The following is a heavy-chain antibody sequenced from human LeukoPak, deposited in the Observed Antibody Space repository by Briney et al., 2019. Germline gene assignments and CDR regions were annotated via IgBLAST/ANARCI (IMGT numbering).Heavy chain of an antibody. Sequence: PSETLSLTCTVSGGSISSGGYYWSWIRQHPGKGLEWIGYIYYSGSTYYNPSLKSRVTISVDTSKNQFSLKLSSATAADTAVYYCARGGFDWLLFMDYWGQGTLVTVSS. CDR2: IYYSGST. CDR1: GGSISSGGYY. J-gene: IGHJ4*02. V-gene: IGHV4-31*03. CDR3: ARGGFDWLLFMDY. D-gene: IGHD3-9*01.